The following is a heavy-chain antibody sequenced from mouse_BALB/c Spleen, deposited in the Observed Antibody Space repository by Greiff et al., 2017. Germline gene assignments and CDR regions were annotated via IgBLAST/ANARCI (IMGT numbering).Heavy chain of an antibody. V-gene: IGHV3-6*02. J-gene: IGHJ3*01. CDR2: ISYDGSN. CDR1: GYSITSGYY. D-gene: IGHD2-1*01. Sequence: EVQLQESGPGLVKPSQSLSLTCSVTGYSITSGYYWNWIRQFPGNKLEWMGYISYDGSNNYNPSLKNRISITRDTSTNQFFLKLNSVTTEDTATYYCARYGNYGFAYWGQGTLVTVSA. CDR3: ARYGNYGFAY.